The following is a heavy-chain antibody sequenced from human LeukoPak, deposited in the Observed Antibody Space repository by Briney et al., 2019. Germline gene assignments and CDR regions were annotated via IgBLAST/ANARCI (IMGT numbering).Heavy chain of an antibody. CDR1: GGSISSGGYY. D-gene: IGHD3-22*01. CDR2: IYYSGST. J-gene: IGHJ1*01. V-gene: IGHV4-31*03. CDR3: ARYYYDSSGYRPEYFQH. Sequence: SETLSLTCTVSGGSISSGGYYWSWIRQHPGKGLEWIGYIYYSGSTYYNPSLKSRVTISVDTSKNQFSLKLSSVTAADTAVYYCARYYYDSSGYRPEYFQHWGQGTLVTVSS.